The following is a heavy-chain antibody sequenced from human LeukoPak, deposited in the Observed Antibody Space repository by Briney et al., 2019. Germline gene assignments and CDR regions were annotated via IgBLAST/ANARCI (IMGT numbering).Heavy chain of an antibody. CDR3: ARDDSSPQHSGVYWGGDYYYYYMDV. CDR2: IGSGGGST. D-gene: IGHD1-26*01. J-gene: IGHJ6*02. Sequence: GGSLRLSCAASGFTFSTYSMNWVRQAPGKGLEWVSSIGSGGGSTHYADSVKGRFTISRDNAKNSVYLQMNSLRVEDTAVYYCARDDSSPQHSGVYWGGDYYYYYMDVWGQGTTVTVSS. CDR1: GFTFSTYS. V-gene: IGHV3-21*01.